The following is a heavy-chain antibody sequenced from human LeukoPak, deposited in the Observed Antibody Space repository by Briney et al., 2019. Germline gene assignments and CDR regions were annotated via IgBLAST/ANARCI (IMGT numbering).Heavy chain of an antibody. D-gene: IGHD3-10*01. V-gene: IGHV3-48*03. J-gene: IGHJ4*02. CDR2: ISSSGSTI. CDR1: GFTFSSYE. CDR3: AREGPYYYGSGELVVGFDY. Sequence: GGSLRLSCAASGFTFSSYEMNWVRQAPGKGLEWVSYISSSGSTIYYADSVKGRFTISRDNAKNSLYLQMNSLRAEDTAVYYCAREGPYYYGSGELVVGFDYWGQGTLVTVSS.